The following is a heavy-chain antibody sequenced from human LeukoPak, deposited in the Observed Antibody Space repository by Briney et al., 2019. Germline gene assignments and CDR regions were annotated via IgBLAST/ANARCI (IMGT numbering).Heavy chain of an antibody. J-gene: IGHJ4*02. CDR1: GFTFSSYS. V-gene: IGHV3-21*06. Sequence: KPGGSLRLSCAASGFTFSSYSMNWVRQAPGKGLEWVSSISSSSSYIYYADSVKGRFTISRDNSENTLHLQMNNLRDEDTAVYYCARDREVLLWFGELSAASMGIIDSWGQGTLVTVSS. CDR2: ISSSSSYI. CDR3: ARDREVLLWFGELSAASMGIIDS. D-gene: IGHD3-10*01.